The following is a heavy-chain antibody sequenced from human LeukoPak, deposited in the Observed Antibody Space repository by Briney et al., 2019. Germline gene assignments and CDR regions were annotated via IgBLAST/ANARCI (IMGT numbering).Heavy chain of an antibody. D-gene: IGHD3-22*01. Sequence: GESLNISCAASGFTFSSYWMSWVRRAPGKGLEWVANIKQDGRAIYYVDSVKGRFTISRDNAKNSLYVQMNSLRAEDTAVYYCARLSWNDYDRSGFDNWGQGTPVTVSS. V-gene: IGHV3-7*05. CDR3: ARLSWNDYDRSGFDN. CDR1: GFTFSSYW. CDR2: IKQDGRAI. J-gene: IGHJ4*02.